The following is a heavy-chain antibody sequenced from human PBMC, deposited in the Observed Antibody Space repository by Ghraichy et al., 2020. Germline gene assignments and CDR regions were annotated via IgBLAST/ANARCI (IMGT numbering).Heavy chain of an antibody. D-gene: IGHD3-10*01. V-gene: IGHV3-21*01. CDR2: ISFSSSAI. CDR1: GFTFSSYS. Sequence: GGSLRLSCAASGFTFSSYSMNWVRQAPGKGLEWVSAISFSSSAIFYADSVKGRFTISRDDAKNSLYLQMNSLRAEDTTVYYCVRVESAGVINWFDPWGQGTLVTVSS. J-gene: IGHJ5*02. CDR3: VRVESAGVINWFDP.